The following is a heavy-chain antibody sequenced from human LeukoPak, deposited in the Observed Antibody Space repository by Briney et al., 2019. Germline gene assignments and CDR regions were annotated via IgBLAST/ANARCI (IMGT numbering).Heavy chain of an antibody. Sequence: GGSLRLSCAASGFTFSSFWMSWVRQAPGKGLEWVANIKEDGSDKNYVDSVKGRFTISRDNAKNSLYLELNSLRAGDTAVYYCARSGVVAPAAPVRFDPWGQGTLVTVSS. D-gene: IGHD2-2*01. CDR1: GFTFSSFW. V-gene: IGHV3-7*01. CDR2: IKEDGSDK. CDR3: ARSGVVAPAAPVRFDP. J-gene: IGHJ5*02.